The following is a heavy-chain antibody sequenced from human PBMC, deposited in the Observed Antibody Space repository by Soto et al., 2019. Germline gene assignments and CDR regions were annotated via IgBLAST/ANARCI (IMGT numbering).Heavy chain of an antibody. CDR1: GGSMISYY. CDR3: ARGGSKIVENWFDP. CDR2: IYYSGNT. D-gene: IGHD3-22*01. V-gene: IGHV4-59*01. Sequence: SETLSLTCTVSGGSMISYYWSWIRQPPGRGLEWIGFIYYSGNTNYNPSLKSRVTISLDTSKNQFSLKLSSVTAADTAVYHCARGGSKIVENWFDPWGQGTQVTVSS. J-gene: IGHJ5*02.